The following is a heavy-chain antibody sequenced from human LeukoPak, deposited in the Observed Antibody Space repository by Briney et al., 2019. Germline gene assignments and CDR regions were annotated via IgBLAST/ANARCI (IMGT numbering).Heavy chain of an antibody. V-gene: IGHV3-48*03. D-gene: IGHD3-10*01. Sequence: GGSLRLSCAASGFTFSSYEMNWVRQAPGKGLEWVSYISSSGSTIYYADSVKGRFTISRDNAKNSLYLQMNSLRAEDTAVYYCAREAGNYYGSGSYSYWGQGTLVTVPS. J-gene: IGHJ4*02. CDR3: AREAGNYYGSGSYSY. CDR1: GFTFSSYE. CDR2: ISSSGSTI.